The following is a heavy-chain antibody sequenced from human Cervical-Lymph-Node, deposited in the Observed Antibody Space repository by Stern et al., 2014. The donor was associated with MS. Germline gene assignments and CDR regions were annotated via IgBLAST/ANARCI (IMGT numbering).Heavy chain of an antibody. CDR3: ARDRANYGVFDY. Sequence: QVQLVQSGGGVKKPGASVKVSCKTSGYTFTDYGVTWVRLAPGQGLEWMGMISSHNGVTNDARKFQDRVTITTDTSTNTAYLELRSLRADDTAIYYCARDRANYGVFDYWGQGSRVTVSA. CDR2: ISSHNGVT. J-gene: IGHJ4*02. V-gene: IGHV1-18*01. D-gene: IGHD4-17*01. CDR1: GYTFTDYG.